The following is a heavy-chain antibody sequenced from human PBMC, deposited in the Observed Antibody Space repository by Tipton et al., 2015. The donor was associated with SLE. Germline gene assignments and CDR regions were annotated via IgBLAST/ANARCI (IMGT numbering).Heavy chain of an antibody. V-gene: IGHV4-61*01. Sequence: TLSLTCTVSGGSISSSSYYWSWIRQSPGKGLEWIGYIYYSGSTNYNPSLKSRVTISVDTSKNQFSLKLSSVTAADTAVYYCAREQQGYYFDYWGQGTLVTVSS. CDR3: AREQQGYYFDY. D-gene: IGHD6-13*01. J-gene: IGHJ4*02. CDR2: IYYSGST. CDR1: GGSISSSSYY.